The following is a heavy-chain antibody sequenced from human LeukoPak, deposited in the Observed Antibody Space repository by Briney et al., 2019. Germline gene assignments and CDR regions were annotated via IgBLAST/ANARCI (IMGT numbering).Heavy chain of an antibody. D-gene: IGHD4-17*01. CDR2: IYYSGST. Sequence: SETLSLTCTVSGGSISSSSYYWGWIRQPPGKGLEWIGSIYYSGSTYYNPSLKSRVTISVDTSKNQFSLKLSFVTAADTAVYYCARHRYGPIDYWGQGTLVTVSS. J-gene: IGHJ4*02. CDR3: ARHRYGPIDY. CDR1: GGSISSSSYY. V-gene: IGHV4-39*01.